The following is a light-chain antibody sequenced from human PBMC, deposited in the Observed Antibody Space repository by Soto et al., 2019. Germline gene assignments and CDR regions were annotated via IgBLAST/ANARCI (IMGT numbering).Light chain of an antibody. V-gene: IGKV4-1*01. CDR3: QQYSYAPFT. Sequence: DIVMTQSPDSLAVSLGERATINCKSSQSLLNSSNNKNYLAWLQQKPGQPPKLLIYWASTRESGVPDRFSGSGSGTDFTLTISSLQAEDVALYYYQQYSYAPFTFGPGTKVDIK. J-gene: IGKJ3*01. CDR1: QSLLNSSNNKNY. CDR2: WAS.